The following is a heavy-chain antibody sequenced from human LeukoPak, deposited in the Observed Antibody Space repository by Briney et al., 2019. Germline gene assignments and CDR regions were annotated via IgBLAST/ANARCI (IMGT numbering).Heavy chain of an antibody. D-gene: IGHD1-7*01. CDR1: GFTFSSYG. CDR3: ARALGGAGTYVSSTAIDY. V-gene: IGHV3-30*19. Sequence: GGSLRLSCAASGFTFSSYGMHWVRQAPGKGLDWMAIISYDGSNKYYADSVKGRFTISRDNSKNTLYLQMNSLRAEDTAVYYCARALGGAGTYVSSTAIDYWGQGTLVTVSS. CDR2: ISYDGSNK. J-gene: IGHJ4*02.